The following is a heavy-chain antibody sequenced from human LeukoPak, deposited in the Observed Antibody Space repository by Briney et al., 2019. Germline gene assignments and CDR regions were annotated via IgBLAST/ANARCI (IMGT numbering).Heavy chain of an antibody. CDR2: IYYSGST. Sequence: TSETLSLTCTVSGGSISSSSYYWGWIRQPPGKGLEWIGSIYYSGSTHYNPSLKSRVTISLDTSKNQFTLKLSSVTAADTAVYYCARDHYYDSSGYLPLDYWGQGTLVTVSS. CDR1: GGSISSSSYY. J-gene: IGHJ4*02. CDR3: ARDHYYDSSGYLPLDY. D-gene: IGHD3-22*01. V-gene: IGHV4-39*06.